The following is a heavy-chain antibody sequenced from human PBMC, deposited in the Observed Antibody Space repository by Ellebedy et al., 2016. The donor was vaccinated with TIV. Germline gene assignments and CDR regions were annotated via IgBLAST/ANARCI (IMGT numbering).Heavy chain of an antibody. CDR2: IYPGDSDT. V-gene: IGHV5-51*01. Sequence: GESLKISCKASEYSFTSYWIGWVRQMPGKGLEWMGIIYPGDSDTRYSPSFEGQVTISADKSINTAYLQWSRLKASDTATYYCARHGSGWHVVGYWGQGTLVTVSS. D-gene: IGHD6-19*01. CDR1: EYSFTSYW. J-gene: IGHJ4*02. CDR3: ARHGSGWHVVGY.